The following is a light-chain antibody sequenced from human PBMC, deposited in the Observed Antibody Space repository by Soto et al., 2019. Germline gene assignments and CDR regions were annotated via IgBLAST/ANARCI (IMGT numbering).Light chain of an antibody. CDR1: QSVTSN. CDR3: QQYSQWPLT. CDR2: GVS. Sequence: EIVMTQSPATLSVSPGERATLSCRASQSVTSNLAWYQQKPGQAPRLLMYGVSTRATGIPARFGGSGSATEFTLTISSLRSEDFAVYYCQQYSQWPLTFGGGTKVAIK. V-gene: IGKV3-15*01. J-gene: IGKJ4*01.